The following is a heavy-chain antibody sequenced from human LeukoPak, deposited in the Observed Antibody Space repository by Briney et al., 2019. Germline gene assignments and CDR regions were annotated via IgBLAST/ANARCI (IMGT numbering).Heavy chain of an antibody. CDR2: IWYGGSNE. CDR1: GFTFSSYG. CDR3: VKDGSGSYYTYYFDY. V-gene: IGHV3-30*02. Sequence: GGSLRLSCAASGFTFSSYGMHWVRQAPGKGLEWVAIIWYGGSNEYYADSVKGRFTISRDNSKNTLYLQMSSLRAEDTAVYYCVKDGSGSYYTYYFDYWGQGTLVTVSS. J-gene: IGHJ4*02. D-gene: IGHD3-10*01.